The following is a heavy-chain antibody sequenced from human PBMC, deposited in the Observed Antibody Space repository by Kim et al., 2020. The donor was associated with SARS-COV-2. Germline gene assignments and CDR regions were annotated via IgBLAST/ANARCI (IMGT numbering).Heavy chain of an antibody. CDR1: GGSISSYY. J-gene: IGHJ6*01. V-gene: IGHV4-59*13. CDR2: IYYNENT. CDR3: ASAQYCTNGLFSRGYYYY. Sequence: SETLSLTCTVSGGSISSYYWSWIRQPPGKGLEWIGHIYYNENTNYNPSLKSRVTISVDTSKNQFSLKLSSVTAADTAVYYCASAQYCTNGLFSRGYYYY. D-gene: IGHD2-8*01.